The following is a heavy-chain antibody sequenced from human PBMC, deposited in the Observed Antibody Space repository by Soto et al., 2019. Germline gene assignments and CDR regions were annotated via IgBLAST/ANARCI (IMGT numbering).Heavy chain of an antibody. Sequence: GGSLRLSCAASGFTFSSYAMSWVRQAPGKGLEWVSAISGSGGSTYYADSVKGRFTISRDNSKNTLYLQMNSLRAEDTAVYYCAGRLESITMVRPPQHWGQGTLVTVSS. D-gene: IGHD3-10*01. CDR1: GFTFSSYA. CDR3: AGRLESITMVRPPQH. J-gene: IGHJ1*01. CDR2: ISGSGGST. V-gene: IGHV3-23*01.